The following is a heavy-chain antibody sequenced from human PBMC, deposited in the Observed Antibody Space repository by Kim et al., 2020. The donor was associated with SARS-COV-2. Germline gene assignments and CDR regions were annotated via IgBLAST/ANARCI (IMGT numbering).Heavy chain of an antibody. CDR2: ISYDGSNK. V-gene: IGHV3-33*05. J-gene: IGHJ4*02. CDR3: ASGYDILTGYYNVGGLDY. CDR1: GFTFSSYG. D-gene: IGHD3-9*01. Sequence: GGSLRLSCAASGFTFSSYGMHWVRQAPGKGLEWVAVISYDGSNKYYADSVKGRFTISRDNSKNTLYLQMNSLRAEDTAVYYCASGYDILTGYYNVGGLDYWGQGTRVTASS.